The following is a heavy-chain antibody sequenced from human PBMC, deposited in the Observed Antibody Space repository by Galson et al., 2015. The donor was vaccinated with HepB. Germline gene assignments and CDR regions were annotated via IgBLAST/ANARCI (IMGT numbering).Heavy chain of an antibody. CDR2: IYSGGST. CDR3: ASGPIDYYDSSGLPEAYGMDV. J-gene: IGHJ6*02. CDR1: GFTVSSNY. V-gene: IGHV3-53*04. D-gene: IGHD3-22*01. Sequence: SLRLSCAASGFTVSSNYMSWVRQAPGKGLEWVSVIYSGGSTYYADSVKGRFTISRHNSKNTLYLQMNSLRAEDTAVYYCASGPIDYYDSSGLPEAYGMDVWGQGTTVTVSS.